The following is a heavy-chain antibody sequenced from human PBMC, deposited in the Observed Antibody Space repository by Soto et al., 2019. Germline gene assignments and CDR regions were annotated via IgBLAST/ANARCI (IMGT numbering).Heavy chain of an antibody. CDR3: ASRPYGSGSSFDY. D-gene: IGHD3-10*01. V-gene: IGHV3-21*01. Sequence: EVQLVESGGGLVKPGGSLRLSCAASGFTFSTYSMNWVRQAPGKGLEWVSSISSSSSYIYYADSVKGRFTISRDNAKNSLYLQMNSLRAEDTAVYYCASRPYGSGSSFDYWGQGTLVTVSS. CDR1: GFTFSTYS. J-gene: IGHJ4*02. CDR2: ISSSSSYI.